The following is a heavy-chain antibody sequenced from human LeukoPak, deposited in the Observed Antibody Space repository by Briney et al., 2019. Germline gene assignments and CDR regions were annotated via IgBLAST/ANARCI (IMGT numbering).Heavy chain of an antibody. CDR2: IIPILGIA. J-gene: IGHJ4*02. Sequence: SVKVSCKVSGGSFSSFGISWVRQAPGQGLEWMGRIIPILGIANYAQKFQGRVTITADKSTSTAYMELSSLRSEDTAVYYCARESLSYYDSSGYSYQSDYWGQGTLVTVSS. CDR3: ARESLSYYDSSGYSYQSDY. V-gene: IGHV1-69*04. CDR1: GGSFSSFG. D-gene: IGHD3-22*01.